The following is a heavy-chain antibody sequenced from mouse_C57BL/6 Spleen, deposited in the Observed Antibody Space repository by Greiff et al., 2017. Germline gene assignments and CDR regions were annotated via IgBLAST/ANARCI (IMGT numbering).Heavy chain of an antibody. J-gene: IGHJ4*01. V-gene: IGHV1-81*01. CDR3: ERERITTVVAPSYAMDY. Sequence: QVQLQQSGAELARPGASVKLSCKASGYTFTSYGISWVKQRTGQGLEWIGEIYPRSGNTYYNEKFKGKATLTADKSSSTAYMELRSLTSEDSAVCFCERERITTVVAPSYAMDYWGQGTSGTVSS. CDR2: IYPRSGNT. CDR1: GYTFTSYG. D-gene: IGHD1-1*01.